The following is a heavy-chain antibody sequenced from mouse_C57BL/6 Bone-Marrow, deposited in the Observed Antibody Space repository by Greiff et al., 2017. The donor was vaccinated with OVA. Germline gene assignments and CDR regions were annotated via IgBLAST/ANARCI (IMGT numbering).Heavy chain of an antibody. Sequence: QVHVKQSGAELARPGASVKLSCKASGYTFTSYGISWVKQRTGQGLEWIGEIYPRSGNTYYNEKFKGKATLTADKSSSTAYMELRSLTSEDSAVYFCARFGYYYFDYWGQGTTLTVSS. J-gene: IGHJ2*01. CDR1: GYTFTSYG. D-gene: IGHD1-2*01. CDR3: ARFGYYYFDY. V-gene: IGHV1-81*01. CDR2: IYPRSGNT.